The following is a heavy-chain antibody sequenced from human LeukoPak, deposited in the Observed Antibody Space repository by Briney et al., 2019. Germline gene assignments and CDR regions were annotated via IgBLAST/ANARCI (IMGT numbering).Heavy chain of an antibody. CDR3: AREPPYYDFWSGYDHYGMDV. CDR2: IYYSGST. Sequence: PSETLSLTCTVSGGFISSGGYYWSWIRQHPGKGLEWIGYIYYSGSTYYNPSLKSRVTISVDTSKNQFSLKLSSVTAADTAVYYCAREPPYYDFWSGYDHYGMDVWGQGTTVTVSS. CDR1: GGFISSGGYY. V-gene: IGHV4-31*03. D-gene: IGHD3-3*01. J-gene: IGHJ6*02.